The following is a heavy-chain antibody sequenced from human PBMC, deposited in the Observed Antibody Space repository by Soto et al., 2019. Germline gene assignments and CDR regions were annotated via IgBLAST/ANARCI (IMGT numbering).Heavy chain of an antibody. Sequence: QVQLVESGGGVVQPGRSLRLSCAASGFTFSSYGMHWVRQAPGKGLEWVAVIWYDGSNKYYADSVKGRFTISRDNSKNTLYLQMNSLRAEDTAVYYCARDRPEYSSSWYDAFDIWGQGTMVTVSS. J-gene: IGHJ3*02. D-gene: IGHD6-13*01. CDR1: GFTFSSYG. CDR3: ARDRPEYSSSWYDAFDI. V-gene: IGHV3-33*01. CDR2: IWYDGSNK.